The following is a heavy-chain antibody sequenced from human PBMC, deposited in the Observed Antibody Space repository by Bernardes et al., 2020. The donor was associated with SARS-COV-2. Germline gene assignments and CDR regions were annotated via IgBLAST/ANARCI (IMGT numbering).Heavy chain of an antibody. D-gene: IGHD3-3*01. J-gene: IGHJ4*02. CDR3: ARGPPSHITISGAVLYYFDH. V-gene: IGHV1-18*01. Sequence: ASVKVSCKASGYTFTSFGITWVRQAPGQGLEWMGWISAYNGDTEYPQNLQDRVTITTDTSTATAHLELRGLTSDDTAVYFCARGPPSHITISGAVLYYFDHWGQGTLVTVSS. CDR1: GYTFTSFG. CDR2: ISAYNGDT.